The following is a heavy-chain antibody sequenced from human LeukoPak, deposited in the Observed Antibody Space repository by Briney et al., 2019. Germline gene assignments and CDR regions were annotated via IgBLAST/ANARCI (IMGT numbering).Heavy chain of an antibody. V-gene: IGHV1-2*02. J-gene: IGHJ3*02. CDR3: ARDQGDCGGDCYKTSNDAFDI. CDR1: GYTFTGYY. CDR2: INPNSGGT. D-gene: IGHD2-21*02. Sequence: ASVKVSCKASGYTFTGYYMHWVRQAPGQGLEWMGWINPNSGGTNYAQKFQGRVTMTRDTSISTAYMELSRLRSDDTAVYYCARDQGDCGGDCYKTSNDAFDIWGQGTMVTVSS.